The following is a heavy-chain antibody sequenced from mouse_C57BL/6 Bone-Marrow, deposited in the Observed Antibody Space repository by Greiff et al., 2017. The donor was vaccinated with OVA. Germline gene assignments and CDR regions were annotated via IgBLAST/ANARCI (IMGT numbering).Heavy chain of an antibody. Sequence: QVQLKESGAELMKPGASVKLSCKATGYTFTGYWIEWVKQRPGHGLEWIGEILPGSGSTNYNEKFKGKATFTADTSSNTAYMQLSSLTTEDSAIYYCAAGGPYDYDGRTAYAMDYWGQGTSVTVSS. CDR1: GYTFTGYW. CDR3: AAGGPYDYDGRTAYAMDY. CDR2: ILPGSGST. D-gene: IGHD2-4*01. V-gene: IGHV1-9*01. J-gene: IGHJ4*01.